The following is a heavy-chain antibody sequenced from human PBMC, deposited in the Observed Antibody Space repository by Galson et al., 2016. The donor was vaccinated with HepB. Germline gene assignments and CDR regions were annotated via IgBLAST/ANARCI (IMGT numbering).Heavy chain of an antibody. V-gene: IGHV1-3*01. D-gene: IGHD2/OR15-2a*01. Sequence: SVKVSRKASGFTFTAYGISWVRQAPGQGLEWMGWINVGNGNTKYSEKFQGRVTITRDTSASTVYMELSSLRSEDTAVYYCARDFSFDIDHWGQGTLVIVSS. CDR1: GFTFTAYG. CDR3: ARDFSFDIDH. CDR2: INVGNGNT. J-gene: IGHJ4*02.